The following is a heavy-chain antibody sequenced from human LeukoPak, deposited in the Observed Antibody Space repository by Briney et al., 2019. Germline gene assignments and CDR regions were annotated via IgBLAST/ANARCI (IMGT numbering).Heavy chain of an antibody. Sequence: ASVKVSCKVSGYTLTELSMHWVRQAPGKGLEWMGGFDPEDGETIYAQKFQGGVTMTEDTSTGTAYMELSSLRSEDTAVYYCATDRVRYFDSWGQGTLVTVSS. CDR2: FDPEDGET. D-gene: IGHD3-9*01. V-gene: IGHV1-24*01. CDR1: GYTLTELS. CDR3: ATDRVRYFDS. J-gene: IGHJ4*02.